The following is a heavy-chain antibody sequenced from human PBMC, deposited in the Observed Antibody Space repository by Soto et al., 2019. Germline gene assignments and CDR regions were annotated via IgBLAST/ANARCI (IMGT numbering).Heavy chain of an antibody. J-gene: IGHJ4*02. CDR2: IYYSGST. Sequence: QVQLQESGPGLVKPSETLSLTCTVSGGSISSYYWSWIRQPPGKGLEWSGYIYYSGSTNYNPSLKIRVTISVAPSKNQCSRRLSLVTAADTAVYYCARCTGHIDYWGQGTLVTVSS. D-gene: IGHD2-8*02. V-gene: IGHV4-59*08. CDR1: GGSISSYY. CDR3: ARCTGHIDY.